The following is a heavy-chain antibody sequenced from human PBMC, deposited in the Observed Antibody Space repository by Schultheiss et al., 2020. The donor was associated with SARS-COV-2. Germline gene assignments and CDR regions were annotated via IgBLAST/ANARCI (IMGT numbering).Heavy chain of an antibody. D-gene: IGHD2-8*02. CDR1: GFRFTNYW. V-gene: IGHV5-51*01. J-gene: IGHJ6*02. CDR3: ARAHCPVGFCYGPYHSYGFDV. Sequence: GGSLRLSCKGSGFRFTNYWIGWVRQMPGKGLQWMGIIYPGDSDTRYSPSFEGQITISADKSLKTVYVQWSSLKASDTAIYFCARAHCPVGFCYGPYHSYGFDVWGPGTTVTVSS. CDR2: IYPGDSDT.